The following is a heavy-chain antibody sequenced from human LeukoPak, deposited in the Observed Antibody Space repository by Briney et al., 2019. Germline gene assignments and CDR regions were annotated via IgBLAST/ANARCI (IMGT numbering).Heavy chain of an antibody. CDR1: GYTFTGYY. CDR2: INPNSGGT. V-gene: IGHV1-2*06. Sequence: APVKVSCKASGYTFTGYYMHWVRQAPGQGLGWMGRINPNSGGTNYAQKFQGRVTMTRDTSISTAYMELSRLRSDDTAMYYCARVSSPLQYNWFDPWGQGTLVTVSS. J-gene: IGHJ5*02. D-gene: IGHD6-6*01. CDR3: ARVSSPLQYNWFDP.